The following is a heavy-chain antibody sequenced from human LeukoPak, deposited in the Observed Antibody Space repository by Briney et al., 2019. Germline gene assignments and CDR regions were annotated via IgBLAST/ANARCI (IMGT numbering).Heavy chain of an antibody. CDR2: IYDSGST. CDR3: ARESSYLQGWRVGDWFDP. CDR1: GGSISSYF. V-gene: IGHV4-59*01. D-gene: IGHD1-26*01. Sequence: PSETLSLTCTVSGGSISSYFWNWIRQPPGKGLEWIGSIYDSGSTNYNPPLKSRVTMSVDMSNNQFTLKLGSVTAADTAVYYCARESSYLQGWRVGDWFDPWGQGTLVTVSS. J-gene: IGHJ5*02.